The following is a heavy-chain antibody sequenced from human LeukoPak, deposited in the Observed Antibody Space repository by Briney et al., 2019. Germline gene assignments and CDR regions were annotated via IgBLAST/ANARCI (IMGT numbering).Heavy chain of an antibody. D-gene: IGHD3-10*02. CDR2: ISSSSSYI. J-gene: IGHJ4*02. Sequence: GGSLRLSCAPSGFTFSSYAMHWVRQAPGKGLEWVSFISSSSSYIYYADSVKGRFTISRDNAKNSLYLQMNSLRAEDTAVYYCARGTMFPYYFDYWGQGTLVTVSS. CDR1: GFTFSSYA. CDR3: ARGTMFPYYFDY. V-gene: IGHV3-21*01.